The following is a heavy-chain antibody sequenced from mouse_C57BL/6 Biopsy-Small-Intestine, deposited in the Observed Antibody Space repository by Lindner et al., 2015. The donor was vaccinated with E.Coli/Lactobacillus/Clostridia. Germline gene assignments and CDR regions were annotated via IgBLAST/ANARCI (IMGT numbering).Heavy chain of an antibody. Sequence: VQLQESGPELVKPGASVKISCKASGYEFSSSWMTWVKQRPGQGLEWIGRIYPGDGDADYNGKFKGKAALTADRSSNTAYMQLSSLTSEDSAVYFCDKKGTSRTTDALDFWGQGTSVTVSS. CDR1: GYEFSSSW. CDR2: IYPGDGDA. J-gene: IGHJ4*01. CDR3: DKKGTSRTTDALDF. V-gene: IGHV1-82*01. D-gene: IGHD3-2*01.